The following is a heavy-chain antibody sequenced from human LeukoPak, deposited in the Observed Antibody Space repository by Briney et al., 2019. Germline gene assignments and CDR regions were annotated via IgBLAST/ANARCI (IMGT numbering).Heavy chain of an antibody. D-gene: IGHD1-26*01. Sequence: GGSLRLSCAASGFPLSNYWMHWVRQTPGKGLVWVSRINPDGTTTSYAGSVKGRFTISRDNARNTLYLEMNNLRAEDTAVYYCARVGIGRYSFDSWGQGTLVTVSS. CDR2: INPDGTTT. V-gene: IGHV3-74*01. J-gene: IGHJ4*02. CDR1: GFPLSNYW. CDR3: ARVGIGRYSFDS.